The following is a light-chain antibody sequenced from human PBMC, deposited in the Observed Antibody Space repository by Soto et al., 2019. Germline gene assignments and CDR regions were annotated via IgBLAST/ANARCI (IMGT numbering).Light chain of an antibody. CDR1: QSVSSY. V-gene: IGKV3-11*01. J-gene: IGKJ1*01. CDR2: DAS. CDR3: QQRSNWPGT. Sequence: EFVLTLSPSTLSFSPWERAPLSCRASQSVSSYLAWYQQKPGQAPRLLIYDASNRATGIPARFSGSGSGTDFTLTISSLEPEDFAVYYCQQRSNWPGTVGQGSKVDIK.